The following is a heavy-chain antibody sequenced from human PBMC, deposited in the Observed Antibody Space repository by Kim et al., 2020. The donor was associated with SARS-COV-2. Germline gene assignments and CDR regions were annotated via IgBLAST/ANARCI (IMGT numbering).Heavy chain of an antibody. D-gene: IGHD1-26*01. V-gene: IGHV3-23*01. CDR3: AKGSYNMDV. J-gene: IGHJ6*02. CDR2: NT. Sequence: NTYYADSVKGRFTSSRDNSKNTLYLQMNSLRAEDTAVYYCAKGSYNMDVWGQGATVTVSS.